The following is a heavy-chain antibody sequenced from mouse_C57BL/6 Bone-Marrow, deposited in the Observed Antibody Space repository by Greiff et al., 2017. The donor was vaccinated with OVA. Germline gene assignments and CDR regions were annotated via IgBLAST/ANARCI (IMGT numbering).Heavy chain of an antibody. V-gene: IGHV1-47*01. CDR2: FHPYNDDT. CDR3: GRERGRWYFDY. D-gene: IGHD4-1*01. Sequence: QVQLKQSGAELVKPGASVKMSCKASGYTFTTYPIEWVKQNHGQSLEWIGNFHPYNDDTKYNEKFKGKATLTVEKSSSTAYLELSRFTSDASAVYACGRERGRWYFDYWGQGTTRTVSS. J-gene: IGHJ2*01. CDR1: GYTFTTYP.